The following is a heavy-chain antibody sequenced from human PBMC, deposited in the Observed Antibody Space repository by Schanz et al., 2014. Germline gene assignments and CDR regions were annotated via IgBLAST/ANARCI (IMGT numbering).Heavy chain of an antibody. CDR2: INPIGGST. CDR1: GYTFTNFF. V-gene: IGHV1-46*01. Sequence: QVHLVQSGAEVHKPGASLKISCKASGYTFTNFFLHWVRQAPGQGLEWMGIINPIGGSTTYAQKFPGEVTLTTDTSTDTAYLEQTSLRPEDTAVYDCAGADCSSTSCYTGYYDMDVWGKGTTVTVSS. J-gene: IGHJ6*03. CDR3: AGADCSSTSCYTGYYDMDV. D-gene: IGHD2-2*02.